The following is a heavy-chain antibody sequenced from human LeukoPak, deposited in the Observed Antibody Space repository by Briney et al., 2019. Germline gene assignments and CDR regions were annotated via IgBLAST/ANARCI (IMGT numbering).Heavy chain of an antibody. V-gene: IGHV1-2*02. CDR2: INPNSGGT. CDR3: ARVGSSGYYHPFFDF. J-gene: IGHJ4*02. CDR1: GYTFTGYY. Sequence: ASVKVSCKASGYTFTGYYMHWVRQAPGQGLEWMGWINPNSGGTNYAQKFQGRVTMTRDTSISTAYMELSRLRSDDTAVYYCARVGSSGYYHPFFDFWGQGTLVTVSS. D-gene: IGHD3-22*01.